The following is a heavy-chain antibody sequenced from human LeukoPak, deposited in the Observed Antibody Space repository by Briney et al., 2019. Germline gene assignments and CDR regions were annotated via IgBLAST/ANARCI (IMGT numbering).Heavy chain of an antibody. V-gene: IGHV3-74*01. J-gene: IGHJ4*02. D-gene: IGHD3-3*01. CDR2: IKYDGSAT. CDR1: GFTFSNYW. CDR3: VSGSLQSGYNFDY. Sequence: GGSLRLSCAASGFTFSNYWMHWIRHVPGKGLVWVSHIKYDGSATNYADSVKGRFTISRDNAKNTLYLQMNSLRAEDTAVYYCVSGSLQSGYNFDYWGQGALVTVSS.